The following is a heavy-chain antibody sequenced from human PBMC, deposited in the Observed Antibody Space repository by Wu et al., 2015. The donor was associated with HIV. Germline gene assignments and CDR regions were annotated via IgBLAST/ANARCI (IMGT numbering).Heavy chain of an antibody. CDR3: LIHIHWANGYFYDH. D-gene: IGHD5-24*01. Sequence: QIHLVQSGTEVQRPGASVNVSCKTSGYIFTGYYIHWVRQAPGQGIEWVGWINPKTDATLYARSFQGRVTMTRDTSISTAYMALDSLRSDDTAMYYCLIHIHWANGYFYDHWGQGTLVQPSPQ. CDR2: INPKTDAT. J-gene: IGHJ4*02. CDR1: GYIFTGYY. V-gene: IGHV1-2*02.